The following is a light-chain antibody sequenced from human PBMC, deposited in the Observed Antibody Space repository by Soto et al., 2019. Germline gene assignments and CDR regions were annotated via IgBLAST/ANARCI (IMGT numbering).Light chain of an antibody. CDR2: DAS. Sequence: EIVLTQSPGTLSLSPGERATLSCRASQSVSSSYLAWYQQKPGRAPRLLIYDASSRATGIPDRFSGSGSGTDFTLTISRLEPEDFAVYYCQQYGSSRTFGQGTKVEIK. V-gene: IGKV3-20*01. CDR1: QSVSSSY. J-gene: IGKJ1*01. CDR3: QQYGSSRT.